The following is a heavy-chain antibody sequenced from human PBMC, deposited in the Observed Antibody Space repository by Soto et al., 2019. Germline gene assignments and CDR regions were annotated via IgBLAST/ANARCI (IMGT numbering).Heavy chain of an antibody. Sequence: GESLKISCKGSGYSFTSYWISWVRQMPGKGLEWMGRIDPSDSYTNYSPSFQGHVTISADKSISTAYLQWSSLKAPDTAMYYCARPFYAIGQQPDIYYYYGRDVWGQGTTVTVSS. CDR3: ARPFYAIGQQPDIYYYYGRDV. CDR2: IDPSDSYT. D-gene: IGHD6-13*01. V-gene: IGHV5-10-1*01. J-gene: IGHJ6*02. CDR1: GYSFTSYW.